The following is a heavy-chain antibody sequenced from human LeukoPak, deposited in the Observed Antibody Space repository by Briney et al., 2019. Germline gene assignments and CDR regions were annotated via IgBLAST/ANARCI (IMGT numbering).Heavy chain of an antibody. V-gene: IGHV4-30-4*01. CDR1: GVSISSGDYY. CDR3: AREIVVVPAAAPYYYYYGMDV. J-gene: IGHJ6*02. CDR2: IYYSGST. Sequence: SETLSLTCTVSGVSISSGDYYWRWIRQPPGKGLEWIGYIYYSGSTYYNPSLKSRVTISVDTSKNQFSLELSSVTAADTAVYYCAREIVVVPAAAPYYYYYGMDVWGQGTTVTVSS. D-gene: IGHD2-2*01.